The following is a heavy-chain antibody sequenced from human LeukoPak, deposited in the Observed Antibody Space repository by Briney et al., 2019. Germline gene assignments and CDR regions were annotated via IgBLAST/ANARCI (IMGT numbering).Heavy chain of an antibody. CDR3: AKDIYYGSGSYYLAAFDD. Sequence: PGGSLRLSCAASGFTFSSYAMSWVRQPPAKGLEWVSASSGSGCSTYYADSVKGRFTISRDNSKNTLYLQMNSLRAEDTAVYYCAKDIYYGSGSYYLAAFDDWGQGTLVTV. D-gene: IGHD3-10*01. CDR1: GFTFSSYA. CDR2: SSGSGCST. V-gene: IGHV3-23*01. J-gene: IGHJ4*02.